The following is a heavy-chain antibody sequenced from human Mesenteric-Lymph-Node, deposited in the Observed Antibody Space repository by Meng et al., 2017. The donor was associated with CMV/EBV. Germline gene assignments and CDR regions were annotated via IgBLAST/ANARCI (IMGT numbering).Heavy chain of an antibody. D-gene: IGHD5-24*01. CDR2: ISWDATRT. Sequence: CAVSGFTFDDYSMYWVRQAVGKDLEWVSLISWDATRTYYADSVKGRFTISRDNSKNSLYLQMNSLRSEDTALYYCAKGLRDGYNYIDYWGQGTLVTVSS. V-gene: IGHV3-43*01. CDR3: AKGLRDGYNYIDY. J-gene: IGHJ4*02. CDR1: GFTFDDYS.